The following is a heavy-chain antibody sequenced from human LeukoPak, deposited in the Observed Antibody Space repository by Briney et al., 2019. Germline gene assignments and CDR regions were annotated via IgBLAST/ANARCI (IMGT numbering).Heavy chain of an antibody. D-gene: IGHD3-3*01. CDR1: GYSISSGYY. CDR2: IYHSGST. Sequence: SETLSLTCTVSGYSISSGYYWGWIRQPPGKGLEWIGSIYHSGSTYYNPSLKSRVTISVDTSKNQFSLKLSSVTAADTAVYYCARESSPYYDFWSGYYGSENWFDPWGQGTLVTVSS. CDR3: ARESSPYYDFWSGYYGSENWFDP. V-gene: IGHV4-38-2*02. J-gene: IGHJ5*02.